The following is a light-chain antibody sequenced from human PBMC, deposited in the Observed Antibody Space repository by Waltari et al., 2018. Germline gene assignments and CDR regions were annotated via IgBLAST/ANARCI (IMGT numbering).Light chain of an antibody. CDR2: HTS. CDR1: QSVDKY. CDR3: QKYNSLPAT. Sequence: EFVLTQSPGTLSLSPGERATLSCRASQSVDKYLAWYQQKPGQTPRILIYHTSTRATGIPCRFSGSGFGTECSLTISRLEPEDFAVYYCQKYNSLPATFGQGTKVEVK. V-gene: IGKV3-20*01. J-gene: IGKJ1*01.